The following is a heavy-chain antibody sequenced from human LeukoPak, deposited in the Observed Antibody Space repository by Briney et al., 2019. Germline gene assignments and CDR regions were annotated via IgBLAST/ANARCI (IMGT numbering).Heavy chain of an antibody. CDR3: ARLYSNYGENWFDP. J-gene: IGHJ5*02. CDR2: IRYDGSNK. Sequence: GGSLRLSCAASGFTFSSYGMHWVRQAPGKGLEWVAFIRYDGSNKYYADSVKGRFTISRDNSKNTLYLQMNSLRAEDTAVYYCARLYSNYGENWFDPWGQGTLVTVSS. D-gene: IGHD4-11*01. CDR1: GFTFSSYG. V-gene: IGHV3-30*02.